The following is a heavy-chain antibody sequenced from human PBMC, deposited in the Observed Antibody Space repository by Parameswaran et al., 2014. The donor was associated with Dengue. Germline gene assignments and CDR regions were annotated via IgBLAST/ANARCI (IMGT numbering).Heavy chain of an antibody. J-gene: IGHJ3*02. V-gene: IGHV1-18*01. Sequence: WVRQAPGQGLEWMGWISAYNGNTNYAQKLQGRVTMTTDTSTSTAYMELRSLRSDDTAVYYCARGLCDFWSGYYGADDAFDIWGQGTMVTVSS. D-gene: IGHD3-3*01. CDR2: ISAYNGNT. CDR3: ARGLCDFWSGYYGADDAFDI.